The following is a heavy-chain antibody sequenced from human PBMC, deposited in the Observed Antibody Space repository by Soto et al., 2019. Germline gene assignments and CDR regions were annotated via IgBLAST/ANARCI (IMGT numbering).Heavy chain of an antibody. J-gene: IGHJ5*02. V-gene: IGHV3-7*01. CDR2: IKQDGSEK. Sequence: VGSLRLSCAASGFTFSSYWMSRVRQAPGKGLEWVANIKQDGSEKYYVDSVKGRFTISRDNAKNSLYLQMNSLRAEDTAVYYCARDLSSGYCSGGSCYSMRGNWFDPWGQGTLVTVSS. CDR1: GFTFSSYW. CDR3: ARDLSSGYCSGGSCYSMRGNWFDP. D-gene: IGHD2-15*01.